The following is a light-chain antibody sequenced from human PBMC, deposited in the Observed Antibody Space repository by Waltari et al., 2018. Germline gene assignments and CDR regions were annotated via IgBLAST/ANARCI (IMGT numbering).Light chain of an antibody. J-gene: IGLJ1*01. CDR1: TSDIGGYYY. CDR2: EIS. Sequence: QSALTQPASVSGSPGQSITLPFTGSTSDIGGYYYVSWYQQKPGKVPKLLIYEISNRPSGISERFSGSNAGNTASLTISGLQAEDDSDYYCSSFTTSNTLVYGSGTKVTVL. CDR3: SSFTTSNTLV. V-gene: IGLV2-14*01.